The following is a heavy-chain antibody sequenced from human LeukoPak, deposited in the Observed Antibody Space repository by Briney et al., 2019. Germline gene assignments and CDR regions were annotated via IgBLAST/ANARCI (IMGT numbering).Heavy chain of an antibody. J-gene: IGHJ3*02. V-gene: IGHV4-59*01. CDR1: GGSISSYY. CDR3: ARDAPDYYDSSGYSRLGAFDI. Sequence: SETLSLTCTVSGGSISSYYWSWIRQPPGKGLEWIGYIYYSGTTNYNPSLKSRVTISVDTSKNQFSLKLSSVTAADTAVYYCARDAPDYYDSSGYSRLGAFDIWGQGTMVTVSS. D-gene: IGHD3-22*01. CDR2: IYYSGTT.